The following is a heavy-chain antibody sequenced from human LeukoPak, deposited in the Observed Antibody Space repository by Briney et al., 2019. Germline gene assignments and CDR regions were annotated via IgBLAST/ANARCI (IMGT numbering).Heavy chain of an antibody. J-gene: IGHJ5*02. CDR3: ARDSGAAAGTP. CDR1: GLTISSYS. V-gene: IGHV3-48*04. Sequence: GGSLRLSCAASGLTISSYSMNWVRQAPGKGLQWVSYISSSSSTIYYADSVKGRFTISRDNAKNSLYLQMNSLRAEDTAVYYCARDSGAAAGTPWGQGTLVTVSS. D-gene: IGHD6-13*01. CDR2: ISSSSSTI.